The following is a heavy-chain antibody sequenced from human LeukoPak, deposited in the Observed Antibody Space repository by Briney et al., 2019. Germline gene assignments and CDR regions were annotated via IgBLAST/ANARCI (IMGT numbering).Heavy chain of an antibody. CDR1: GFSFSSYS. CDR3: ARAPPDYGGYTNDY. Sequence: GGSLRLSCAASGFSFSSYSMNWVRQAPGKGLEWVSYISGSGSRIYYADSVKGRFTISRDNAKNSPYLQLNTLRAEDTAVYYCARAPPDYGGYTNDYWGQGTLVTVSS. V-gene: IGHV3-48*01. CDR2: ISGSGSRI. J-gene: IGHJ4*02. D-gene: IGHD4-23*01.